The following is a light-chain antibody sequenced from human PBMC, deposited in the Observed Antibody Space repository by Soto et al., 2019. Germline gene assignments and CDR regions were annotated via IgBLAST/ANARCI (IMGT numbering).Light chain of an antibody. J-gene: IGKJ4*01. V-gene: IGKV3-15*01. Sequence: EIVMTQSPATLSVSPGERATLSCRASQSVSSNLAWYQQKPGQAPRLLIYGASTRATGIPARFSGSWSRTEFTLTISSLQSEDFAVYYCQQYNNWPPLTFGGGTKVEIK. CDR3: QQYNNWPPLT. CDR1: QSVSSN. CDR2: GAS.